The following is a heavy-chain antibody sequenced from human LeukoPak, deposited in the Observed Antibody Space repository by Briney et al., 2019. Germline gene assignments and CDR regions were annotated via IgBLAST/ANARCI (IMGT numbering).Heavy chain of an antibody. Sequence: EASVNVSCKASGYTFTSYYMHWVRQAPGQGLEWMGIINPSGGSTSYAQKFQGRVTMTRDTSTSTVYMELSSLRSEDTAVYYCASLPRDYGDYVDYWGQGTLVTVSS. D-gene: IGHD4-17*01. CDR3: ASLPRDYGDYVDY. V-gene: IGHV1-46*01. CDR2: INPSGGST. CDR1: GYTFTSYY. J-gene: IGHJ4*02.